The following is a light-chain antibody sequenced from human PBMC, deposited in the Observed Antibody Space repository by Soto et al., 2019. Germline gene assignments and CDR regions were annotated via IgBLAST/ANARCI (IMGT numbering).Light chain of an antibody. CDR2: DVT. CDR3: CSYAGSSSFRVL. V-gene: IGLV2-11*01. Sequence: QSALTQPPSASGSPGQSVTISCTGTSSDVGGYNYVSWYQQHPGKAPKLMIYDVTKRPSGVPDRFSGSKSGNTASLIISGLQAADEAEYYCCCCSYAGSSSFRVLFGGGTQLTVL. CDR1: SSDVGGYNY. J-gene: IGLJ7*01.